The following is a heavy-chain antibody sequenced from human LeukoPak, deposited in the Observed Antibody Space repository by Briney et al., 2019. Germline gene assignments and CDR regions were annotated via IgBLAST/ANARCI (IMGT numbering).Heavy chain of an antibody. J-gene: IGHJ3*02. V-gene: IGHV3-74*01. Sequence: PGGSLRLSCAAPGFTFSRYWMHWVRQAPGKGLEWVSPIYSDGSSTSYADSVKGGFTISRDNAKNTQYLQMNSLRAEDMAVYYCARLYCRGGSCSSGDAFDIWGQGTMVTVSS. D-gene: IGHD2-15*01. CDR1: GFTFSRYW. CDR2: IYSDGSST. CDR3: ARLYCRGGSCSSGDAFDI.